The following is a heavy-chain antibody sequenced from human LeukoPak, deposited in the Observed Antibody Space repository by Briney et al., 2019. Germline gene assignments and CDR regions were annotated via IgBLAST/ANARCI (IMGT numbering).Heavy chain of an antibody. CDR1: GFTFSSYA. CDR2: ISYDGSNK. CDR3: ATFGYYDSSGYYYFDY. D-gene: IGHD3-22*01. Sequence: PGGSLRLSCAASGFTFSSYAMHWVRQAPGKGLEWVAVISYDGSNKYYADSVKGRFTISRDNSKNTLYLQMNSLRAEDTAVYYCATFGYYDSSGYYYFDYWGQGTLVTVSS. J-gene: IGHJ4*02. V-gene: IGHV3-30*01.